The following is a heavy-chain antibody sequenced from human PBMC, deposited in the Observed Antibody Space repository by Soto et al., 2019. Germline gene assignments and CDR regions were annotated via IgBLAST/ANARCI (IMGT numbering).Heavy chain of an antibody. CDR1: GFTFSSYG. D-gene: IGHD2-15*01. J-gene: IGHJ4*02. CDR2: IWYDGSNK. Sequence: GGSLRLSCAASGFTFSSYGMHWVRQAPGKGLEWVAVIWYDGSNKYYADSVKGRFTISRDNSKSTLYLQMNSLRAEDTAVYYCAREIVVVVAATYYFDYWGQGT. V-gene: IGHV3-33*01. CDR3: AREIVVVVAATYYFDY.